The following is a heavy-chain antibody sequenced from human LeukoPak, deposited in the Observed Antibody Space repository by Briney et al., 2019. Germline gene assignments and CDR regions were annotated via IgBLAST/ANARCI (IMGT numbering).Heavy chain of an antibody. CDR2: IYYSGST. Sequence: SETLSLTCTVSGGSISSYYWSWIRQPPGKGLEWIGYIYYSGSTNYNPSLKSRVTISVDTSKNQFSLKLSSVTAADTAVYYCARGAEDFDYWGQGTLVTVSS. V-gene: IGHV4-59*01. CDR1: GGSISSYY. J-gene: IGHJ4*02. D-gene: IGHD6-13*01. CDR3: ARGAEDFDY.